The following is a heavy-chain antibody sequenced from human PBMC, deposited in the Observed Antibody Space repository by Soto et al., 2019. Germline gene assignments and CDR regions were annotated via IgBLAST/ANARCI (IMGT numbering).Heavy chain of an antibody. CDR2: TSYDGSNK. Sequence: QVQLVESGGGVVQPGRSLRLSCAASGFTFSSYGMHWVRQAPGKGLAWVGVTSYDGSNKYYADYVKGRFTISRDNSKNTLYLQMNSLRAEDTAVYYCAKGIWFGELLSPQFDYWGQGTLVTVSS. D-gene: IGHD3-10*01. J-gene: IGHJ4*02. CDR3: AKGIWFGELLSPQFDY. CDR1: GFTFSSYG. V-gene: IGHV3-30*18.